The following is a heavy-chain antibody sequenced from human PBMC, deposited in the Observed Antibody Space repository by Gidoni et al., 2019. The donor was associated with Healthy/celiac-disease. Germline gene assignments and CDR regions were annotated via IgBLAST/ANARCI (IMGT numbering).Heavy chain of an antibody. J-gene: IGHJ4*02. V-gene: IGHV3-48*01. D-gene: IGHD3-10*01. Sequence: EVQLVESGGGLVQPGGSLSLSCAASGFTFRSYRMNWVRQAPGKGLEWVSYISSSSSTIYYADSVKGRFTISRDNAKNSLYLQMNSLRAEDTAVNYCARDQITMVRGVIIWDTYFDYWGQGTLVTVSS. CDR1: GFTFRSYR. CDR2: ISSSSSTI. CDR3: ARDQITMVRGVIIWDTYFDY.